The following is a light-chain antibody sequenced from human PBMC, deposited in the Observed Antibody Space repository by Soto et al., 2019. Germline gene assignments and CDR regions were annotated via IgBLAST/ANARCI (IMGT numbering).Light chain of an antibody. V-gene: IGKV1D-16*01. CDR3: QQYTDWPWGT. CDR2: AAS. CDR1: QDINNR. J-gene: IGKJ4*01. Sequence: DIQMTQAPSSVSASVGDRVTITCRASQDINNRVAWFQQRPGRAPKYLIQAASILQSGFPSRFSATGSGTDFTLTIDSLQPEDFAVYYCQQYTDWPWGTFGGGTKVGIK.